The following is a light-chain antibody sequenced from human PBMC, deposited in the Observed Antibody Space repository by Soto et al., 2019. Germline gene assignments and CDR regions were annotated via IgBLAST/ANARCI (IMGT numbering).Light chain of an antibody. V-gene: IGKV3-20*01. Sequence: EIVLTQSPGTLSLSPGERATLSCWASQSVPGNYLDWFQHKPGQAPRLLIYGASSRATGIPDRFSGSGSGTDFTLTISRLEPEDLAVYYCHQYTSVPWTVGQGTKVEIK. CDR2: GAS. CDR1: QSVPGNY. J-gene: IGKJ1*01. CDR3: HQYTSVPWT.